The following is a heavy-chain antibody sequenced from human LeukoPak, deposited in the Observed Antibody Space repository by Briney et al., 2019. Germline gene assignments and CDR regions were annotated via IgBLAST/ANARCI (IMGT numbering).Heavy chain of an antibody. D-gene: IGHD4-17*01. J-gene: IGHJ6*03. CDR1: GFTFSSYW. V-gene: IGHV3-7*01. CDR3: ARGSGDTDV. CDR2: INQDGSEK. Sequence: PGGSLRLSCAASGFTFSSYWMTWVRQAPGKGLEWVANINQDGSEKYYVDSVKGRFTISRDNAENSLYLQMNSLRAEDTTVYYCARGSGDTDVWGKGTTVIISS.